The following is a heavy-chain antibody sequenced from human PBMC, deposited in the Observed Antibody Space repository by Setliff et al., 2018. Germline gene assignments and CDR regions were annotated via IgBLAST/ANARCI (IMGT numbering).Heavy chain of an antibody. J-gene: IGHJ4*02. CDR3: ARVTYCGGDCYSFDY. CDR2: INPNSGGT. V-gene: IGHV1-2*06. Sequence: ASVKVSCKASGYIFTDYYMHWVRQAPGQELGWMGRINPNSGGTNYAQNFQGRVTMTRDTSINTVYMDLSGLTSDDTAIYYCARVTYCGGDCYSFDYWGQGTLVTVSS. D-gene: IGHD2-21*01. CDR1: GYIFTDYY.